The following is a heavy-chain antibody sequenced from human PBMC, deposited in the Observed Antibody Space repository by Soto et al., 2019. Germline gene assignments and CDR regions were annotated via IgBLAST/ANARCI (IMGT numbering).Heavy chain of an antibody. Sequence: PSETLSLTCTVSGGSISSSSYYWGWIRQPPGKGLEWIGSIYYSGSTYYNPSLKSRVTISVDTSKNQFSLKLSSVTAADTAVYYCASRVATIESADYWGQGTLVTVSS. CDR1: GGSISSSSYY. V-gene: IGHV4-39*01. J-gene: IGHJ4*02. CDR3: ASRVATIESADY. D-gene: IGHD5-12*01. CDR2: IYYSGST.